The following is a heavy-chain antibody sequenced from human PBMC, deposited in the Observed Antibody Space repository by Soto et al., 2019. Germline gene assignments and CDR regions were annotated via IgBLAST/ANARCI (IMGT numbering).Heavy chain of an antibody. CDR2: IYYSGST. J-gene: IGHJ4*02. Sequence: SETLSLTCTVSGGSISSYYWSWIRQPPGKGLERIGYIYYSGSTNYNPSIKSRVTISVDKSKNQFSLKLSSVTAADTAVYYCARLIYGDYVYFDYWGQGTLVTVSS. D-gene: IGHD4-17*01. V-gene: IGHV4-59*08. CDR3: ARLIYGDYVYFDY. CDR1: GGSISSYY.